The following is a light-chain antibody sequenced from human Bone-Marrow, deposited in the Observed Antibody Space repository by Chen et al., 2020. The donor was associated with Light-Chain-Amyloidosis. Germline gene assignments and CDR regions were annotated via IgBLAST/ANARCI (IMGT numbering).Light chain of an antibody. Sequence: SYVLTQPSSASVAPGQTATIACGGNNIGSTSVHWYQQTPVQAPLLVVYDDSDRPSGIPERLSGSNSVNTATLTISRVEAGDEADYYCQVWDRSSDRPVFGGGTKLTVL. CDR2: DDS. V-gene: IGLV3-21*02. J-gene: IGLJ3*02. CDR3: QVWDRSSDRPV. CDR1: NIGSTS.